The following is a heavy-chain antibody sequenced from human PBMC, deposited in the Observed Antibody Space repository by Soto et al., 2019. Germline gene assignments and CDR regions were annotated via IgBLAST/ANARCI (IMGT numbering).Heavy chain of an antibody. CDR2: IYYSGST. Sequence: SEILSLTCTVSGGSISSSSYYWGWIRQPPGKGLEWIGSIYYSGSTNYNPSLKSRVTISVDTSKNQFSLKLSSVTAADTAVYYCARGFRVVVAATRFTDWFDPWGQGTLVTVSS. V-gene: IGHV4-39*07. J-gene: IGHJ5*02. D-gene: IGHD2-15*01. CDR3: ARGFRVVVAATRFTDWFDP. CDR1: GGSISSSSYY.